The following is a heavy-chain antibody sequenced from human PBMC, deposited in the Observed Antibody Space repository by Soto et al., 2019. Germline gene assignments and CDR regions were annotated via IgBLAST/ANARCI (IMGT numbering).Heavy chain of an antibody. V-gene: IGHV3-23*01. CDR2: ISGGGSST. D-gene: IGHD3-22*01. CDR3: ANSPTIVVVTNKVLWN. J-gene: IGHJ4*02. CDR1: GFTFSSYA. Sequence: GGSLRLSCAASGFTFSSYAMSWVRQAPGKGLEWVSAISGGGSSTYYADSVRGRSTISRDNSKNTLYLQMNSLRVEDTAVYYCANSPTIVVVTNKVLWNWGQGTTVTVSS.